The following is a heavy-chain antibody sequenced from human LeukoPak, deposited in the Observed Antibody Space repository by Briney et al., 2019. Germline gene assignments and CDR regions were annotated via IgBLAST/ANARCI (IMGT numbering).Heavy chain of an antibody. D-gene: IGHD4-23*01. CDR1: GFTFSSYA. J-gene: IGHJ4*02. V-gene: IGHV3-64D*09. CDR3: VKDGGCNFLFDY. CDR2: ISNNGDST. Sequence: GGSLRLSCSASGFTFSSYAMHWVRQAPGKGLEYVSAISNNGDSTHYADSVKGRFTISRDNSRNTLYLQMSSLRAEDTAVYYCVKDGGCNFLFDYWGQGALVTVSS.